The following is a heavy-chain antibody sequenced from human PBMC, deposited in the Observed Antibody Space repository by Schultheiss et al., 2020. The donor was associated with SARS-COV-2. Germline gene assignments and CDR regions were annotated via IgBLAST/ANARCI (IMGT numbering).Heavy chain of an antibody. CDR2: INPNSGGT. V-gene: IGHV1-2*02. J-gene: IGHJ4*02. CDR3: AREDDYGDFFDY. D-gene: IGHD4-17*01. CDR1: GYTFTGYY. Sequence: ASVKVSCKASGYTFTGYYMHWVRQAPGQGLEWMGWINPNSGGTNYAQKFQGRVTMTRDTSISTAYMELSSLRSEDTAVYYCAREDDYGDFFDYWGQGTLVTVSS.